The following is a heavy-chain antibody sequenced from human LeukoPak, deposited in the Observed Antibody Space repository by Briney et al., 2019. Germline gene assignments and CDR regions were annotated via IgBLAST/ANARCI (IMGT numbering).Heavy chain of an antibody. D-gene: IGHD3-10*01. Sequence: SETLSLTCAVYGGSFSGYYWSWIRQPPGKGLEWIGEINHSGSTNYNPSLKSRVTISVDTFKNQFSLKLSSVTAADTAVYYCARTPPLYYYGSGSGSDYWGQGTLVTVSS. CDR1: GGSFSGYY. CDR2: INHSGST. CDR3: ARTPPLYYYGSGSGSDY. V-gene: IGHV4-34*01. J-gene: IGHJ4*02.